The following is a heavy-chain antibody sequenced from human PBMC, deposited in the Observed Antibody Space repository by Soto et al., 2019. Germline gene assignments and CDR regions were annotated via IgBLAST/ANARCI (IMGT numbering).Heavy chain of an antibody. CDR2: IHTYNGNT. CDR3: ARGSDYIIAY. CDR1: GDSFTIYV. J-gene: IGHJ4*02. V-gene: IGHV1-18*01. Sequence: SVQVPRKASGDSFTIYVISWVRQAPGQGLEWVGWIHTYNGNTNFAQKLQGRVTLTTDTSTNTAYMELRSLRSDDTAVYYCARGSDYIIAYWGQGTLVTVSS. D-gene: IGHD4-17*01.